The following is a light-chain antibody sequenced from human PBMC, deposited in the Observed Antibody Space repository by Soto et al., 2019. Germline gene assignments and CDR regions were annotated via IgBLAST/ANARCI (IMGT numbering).Light chain of an antibody. CDR2: DAS. Sequence: MTQSPATLSVSPGERATLSCRASQSISSWLAWYQQKPGKAPKLLIYDASSLESGVPSRFSGSGSGTEFTLTISSLQPDDFATYYCQQFNSYSPGAFGQGTKVDIK. CDR1: QSISSW. CDR3: QQFNSYSPGA. J-gene: IGKJ1*01. V-gene: IGKV1-5*01.